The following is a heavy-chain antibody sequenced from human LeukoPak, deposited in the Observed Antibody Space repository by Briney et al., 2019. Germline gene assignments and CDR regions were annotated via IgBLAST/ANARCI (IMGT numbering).Heavy chain of an antibody. CDR3: ARDSEVSGSSFDY. CDR1: GFTFSSYW. J-gene: IGHJ4*02. V-gene: IGHV3-7*01. D-gene: IGHD3-10*01. CDR2: IKQDESEK. Sequence: PGGSLRLSCAASGFTFSSYWMSWVRQAPGKRLEWVANIKQDESEKHYVDSVKGRFTISRDNAKNSLFLQMNSLRADDTAVYYCARDSEVSGSSFDYWGQGTLVTVS.